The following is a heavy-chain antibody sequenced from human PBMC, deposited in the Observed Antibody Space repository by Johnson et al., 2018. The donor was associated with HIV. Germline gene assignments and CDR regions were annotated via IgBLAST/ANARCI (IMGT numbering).Heavy chain of an antibody. CDR2: ISGSGGST. V-gene: IGHV3-23*04. CDR3: AKDRNWGWPVWAFDI. Sequence: EQLVESGGGLVKPGGSLRLSCAVSGFTFSNAWMTWVRQAPGKGLEWVSAISGSGGSTYYADSVKGRFTISRDNSQNTLYLQMNSLRAEDTAVYYCAKDRNWGWPVWAFDIWGQGTMVTVSS. J-gene: IGHJ3*02. D-gene: IGHD3-16*01. CDR1: GFTFSNAW.